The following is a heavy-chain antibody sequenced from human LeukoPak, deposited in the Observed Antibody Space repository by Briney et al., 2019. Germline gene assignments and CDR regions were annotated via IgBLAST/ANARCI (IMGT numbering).Heavy chain of an antibody. CDR1: GYTFTGYY. CDR2: INPNSGGT. D-gene: IGHD6-13*01. J-gene: IGHJ4*02. Sequence: GASVKVSCKASGYTFTGYYMHWVRQAPGQGLEWMGWINPNSGGTNYAQKFQGRVTMTRDTSTSTAYMELSRLRSDDTAVYYCARDLFYIAAAGTTGYWGQGTLVTVSS. V-gene: IGHV1-2*02. CDR3: ARDLFYIAAAGTTGY.